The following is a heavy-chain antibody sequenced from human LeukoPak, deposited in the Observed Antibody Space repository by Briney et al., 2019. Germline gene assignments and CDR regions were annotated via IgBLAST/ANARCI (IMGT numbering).Heavy chain of an antibody. Sequence: GGSLRLSCAASGFTFDDYAMHWVRQAPGKGLEWVSGISWNSGSIGYADSVKGRFTISRDNAKNSLYLQMNSLRAEDTALYYCAKVTDIAVAGTGGMDVWGQGTTVTVSS. CDR3: AKVTDIAVAGTGGMDV. J-gene: IGHJ6*02. CDR2: ISWNSGSI. CDR1: GFTFDDYA. V-gene: IGHV3-9*01. D-gene: IGHD6-19*01.